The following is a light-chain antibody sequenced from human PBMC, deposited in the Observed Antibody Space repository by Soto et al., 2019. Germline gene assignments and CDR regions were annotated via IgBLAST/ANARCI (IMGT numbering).Light chain of an antibody. V-gene: IGKV1-39*01. Sequence: IQMTQSPSSLSASVGDRVIITCRASQSISSRLNWYQQKPGSAPKLLIYGASTLESGVPSRFTGSGSGTDFTLTVSSLQVEDFATYYCQQTDTIPRTFGQGTKVDIK. CDR3: QQTDTIPRT. J-gene: IGKJ1*01. CDR2: GAS. CDR1: QSISSR.